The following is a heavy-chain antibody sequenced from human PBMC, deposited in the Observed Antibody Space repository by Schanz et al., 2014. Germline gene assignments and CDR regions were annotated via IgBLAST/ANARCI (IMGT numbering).Heavy chain of an antibody. D-gene: IGHD5-18*01. Sequence: QVQLVQSGAEVKEPGASVKVSCKASGYTFTSNGITWVRQAPGQGLEWMGWINTYNGDTAYAQNMQGRVSMTTETAASTAYMELSRLRSDDTAVYYCARDPYPIGAMVSRFLAYWGQGTLVTVSS. CDR2: INTYNGDT. CDR3: ARDPYPIGAMVSRFLAY. CDR1: GYTFTSNG. V-gene: IGHV1-18*04. J-gene: IGHJ4*02.